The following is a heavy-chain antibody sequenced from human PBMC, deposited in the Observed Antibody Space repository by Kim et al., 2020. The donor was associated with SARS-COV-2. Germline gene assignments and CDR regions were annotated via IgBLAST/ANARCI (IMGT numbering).Heavy chain of an antibody. CDR1: GFTFSNAW. Sequence: GGSLILSCAASGFTFSNAWMSWVRQAPGKGLEWVGRIKSKTDGGTTDYATPVKGRFTISRDDSKNTLYLQMNTLKTEDTAVYYCTTDLTWDDILTGYFPTVDYWRQGAMVTVSS. CDR2: IKSKTDGGTT. CDR3: TTDLTWDDILTGYFPTVDY. J-gene: IGHJ4*02. D-gene: IGHD3-9*01. V-gene: IGHV3-15*01.